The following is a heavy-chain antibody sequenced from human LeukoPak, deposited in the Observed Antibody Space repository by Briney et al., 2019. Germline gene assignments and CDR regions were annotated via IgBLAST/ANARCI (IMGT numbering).Heavy chain of an antibody. CDR3: ARDGYFDL. Sequence: ASVKVSCKASGYTFTTHGLAWVGQAPGQGLEWMGWISAHNGNTNYAQSLQGRVTMTTDTSTNTAYMELRSLRSDDTAVYYCARDGYFDLWGRGTLVTVSS. CDR2: ISAHNGNT. J-gene: IGHJ2*01. CDR1: GYTFTTHG. V-gene: IGHV1-18*01.